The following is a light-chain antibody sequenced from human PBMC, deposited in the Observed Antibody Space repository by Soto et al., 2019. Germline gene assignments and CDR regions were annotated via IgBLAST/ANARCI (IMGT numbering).Light chain of an antibody. CDR1: QSVTSA. Sequence: EIVLTQSPATLSLSPGDRATLSCRASQSVTSALAWFKQKPGQAPRLLIYDVSRRATGIPARFSGSGSGPDFPLTINSLEPEDFAVYYCQQRTTWPTFGGGTKVEIK. J-gene: IGKJ4*01. CDR2: DVS. CDR3: QQRTTWPT. V-gene: IGKV3-11*01.